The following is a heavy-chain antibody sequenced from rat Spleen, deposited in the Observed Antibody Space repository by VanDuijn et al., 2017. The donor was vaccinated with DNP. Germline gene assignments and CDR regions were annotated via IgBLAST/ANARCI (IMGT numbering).Heavy chain of an antibody. V-gene: IGHV5-29*01. CDR2: ISYDGSST. CDR1: GFTFNNYW. D-gene: IGHD1-1*01. Sequence: EVKLVESGGGLVQPGRSLKLSCAASGFTFNNYWMTWVRQAPTKGLEWVATISYDGSSTYYRDSVKGRFTISRDNAKSTLFLQMDSLRSEDTATYYCTRRAGLSYYFDYWGQGVMVTVSS. J-gene: IGHJ2*01. CDR3: TRRAGLSYYFDY.